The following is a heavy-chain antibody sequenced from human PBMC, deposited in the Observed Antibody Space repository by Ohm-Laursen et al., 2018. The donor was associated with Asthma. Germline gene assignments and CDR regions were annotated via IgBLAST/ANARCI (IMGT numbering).Heavy chain of an antibody. V-gene: IGHV3-23*01. D-gene: IGHD6-13*01. CDR1: GFTLRNYV. CDR2: ISLGGGGT. J-gene: IGHJ3*01. CDR3: AKDEYSTTLGVGAFDF. Sequence: SLRLSCAPSGFTLRNYVMNRVRQAPGKGLEWVSTISLGGGGTYFADSVRGRFTISRDNSNNMLYLHMNSLRADDTAVYYCAKDEYSTTLGVGAFDFWGQGTMVTVSS.